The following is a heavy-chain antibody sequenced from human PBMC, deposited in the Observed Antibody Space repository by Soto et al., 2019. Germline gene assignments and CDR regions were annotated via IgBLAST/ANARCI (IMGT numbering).Heavy chain of an antibody. D-gene: IGHD6-25*01. CDR3: ARAGSHDAFDI. Sequence: ASVKVSCKASGYTFTSFDINWVRQATGQGIEWMGWMNPNSGNTGYAQKFQGRVAMTRNTSISKDYMELRSLRSEDKAVYYCARAGSHDAFDIWGQGTMVTVSS. CDR1: GYTFTSFD. V-gene: IGHV1-8*01. CDR2: MNPNSGNT. J-gene: IGHJ3*02.